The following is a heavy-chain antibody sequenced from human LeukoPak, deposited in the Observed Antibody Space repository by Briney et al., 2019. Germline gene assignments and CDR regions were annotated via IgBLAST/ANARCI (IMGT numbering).Heavy chain of an antibody. V-gene: IGHV3-23*01. CDR2: ISGSGGST. CDR1: GFTFGNYG. CDR3: AKETSRIGGSMASFDY. Sequence: GGSLRLSCAASGFTFGNYGMSWVRQAPGKGLEWVSGISGSGGSTNYADSVKGRFTISRDNSKNTLYLQMNSLRAEDTAVYYCAKETSRIGGSMASFDYWGQGTLVTVSS. D-gene: IGHD1-26*01. J-gene: IGHJ4*02.